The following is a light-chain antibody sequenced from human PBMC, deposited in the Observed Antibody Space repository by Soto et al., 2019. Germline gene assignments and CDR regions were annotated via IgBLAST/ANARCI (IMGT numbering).Light chain of an antibody. Sequence: ERVMTQSPATLSVSPGERVTLSCRASQSVSSNLAWYQQKPGQAPRLLIYGASTRATGIQARFSGSGSGTDFTLTIRRLEPEDFAVYYCKQYGGSPVTFGQGTRLEIK. J-gene: IGKJ5*01. V-gene: IGKV3-15*01. CDR2: GAS. CDR3: KQYGGSPVT. CDR1: QSVSSN.